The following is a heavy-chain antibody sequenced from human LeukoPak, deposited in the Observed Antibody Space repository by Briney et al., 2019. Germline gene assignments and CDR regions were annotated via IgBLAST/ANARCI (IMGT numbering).Heavy chain of an antibody. V-gene: IGHV3-23*01. CDR3: ARSISWHDGWFGP. Sequence: PGGSLRLSCAASGFTFSSYALNWVRQAPGKGLEWVSTISAGGAGTYYADSVKGRFTISRDNSKNTLYVQMNRLRAEDTAVYFCARSISWHDGWFGPWGQGTPVTVSS. CDR1: GFTFSSYA. CDR2: ISAGGAGT. D-gene: IGHD2-2*01. J-gene: IGHJ5*02.